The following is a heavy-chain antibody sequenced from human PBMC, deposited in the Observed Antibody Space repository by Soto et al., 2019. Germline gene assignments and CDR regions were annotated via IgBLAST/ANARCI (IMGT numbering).Heavy chain of an antibody. CDR1: GFKLSSYA. CDR2: ISGSGGST. J-gene: IGHJ5*02. CDR3: AKDPPYDDILTPDT. Sequence: LSLSGAAAGFKLSSYAMRWVPHAPGKWLEWVSAISGSGGSTYYADSVKGRFTISRDNSKNTLYLQMNSLRAEDTAVYYCAKDPPYDDILTPDTWGQGTLVTVSS. V-gene: IGHV3-23*01. D-gene: IGHD3-9*01.